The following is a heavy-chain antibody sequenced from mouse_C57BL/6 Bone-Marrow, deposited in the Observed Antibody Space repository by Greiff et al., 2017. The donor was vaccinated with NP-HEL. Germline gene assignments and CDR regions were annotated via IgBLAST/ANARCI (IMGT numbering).Heavy chain of an antibody. J-gene: IGHJ3*01. CDR2: ISGGGGNT. Sequence: DVHLVESGGGLVKPGGSLKLSCAASGFTFSSYTMSWVRQTPEKRLEWVATISGGGGNTYYPDSVKGRFTISRDNAKNTLYLQMSSLRSDDTALYYCAAPWFAYWGQGTLVTVSA. CDR3: AAPWFAY. V-gene: IGHV5-9*01. CDR1: GFTFSSYT.